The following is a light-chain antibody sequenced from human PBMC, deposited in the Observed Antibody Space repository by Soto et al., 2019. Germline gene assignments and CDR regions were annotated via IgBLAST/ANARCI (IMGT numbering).Light chain of an antibody. CDR3: MQSLHLPSIS. J-gene: IGKJ5*01. Sequence: IVMTQTPLSLSVTPGQAASISCKSSQSLLESDGKTSLFWYQQRPGQPPQLLLYDVSNRFSGVPERFSGSGSGTDFTLKISRVEAEDVGVYYCMQSLHLPSISFGQGTRLQIK. V-gene: IGKV2D-29*01. CDR2: DVS. CDR1: QSLLESDGKTS.